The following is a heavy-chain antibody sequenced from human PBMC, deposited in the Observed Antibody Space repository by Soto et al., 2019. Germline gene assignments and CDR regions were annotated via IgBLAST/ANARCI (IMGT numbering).Heavy chain of an antibody. J-gene: IGHJ4*02. CDR2: IKQDGSEK. CDR3: ARYDFSRSDYGDYGGAFDY. V-gene: IGHV3-7*01. D-gene: IGHD4-17*01. CDR1: GFTFSSYW. Sequence: GGSLRLSCAASGFTFSSYWMSWVRQAPGKGLEWVANIKQDGSEKYYVDSVKGRFTISRDNAKNSQYLQMNSLRAEDTAVYYCARYDFSRSDYGDYGGAFDYWGQGTLVTVSS.